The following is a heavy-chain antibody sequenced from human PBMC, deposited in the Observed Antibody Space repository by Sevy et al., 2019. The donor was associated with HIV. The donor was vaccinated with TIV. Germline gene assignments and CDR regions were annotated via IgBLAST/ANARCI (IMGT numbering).Heavy chain of an antibody. D-gene: IGHD3-10*01. V-gene: IGHV3-9*01. CDR3: ARGGYYGYSGLDY. Sequence: GGSLRLSCAASGFNFDNYAMHWVRQVPGKGLEWVSGISWNSGSIGYADSVKGRFTISRDNAKNSLYLQMNSLRAEDTAVYYCARGGYYGYSGLDYWGQGTLVTVSS. CDR1: GFNFDNYA. J-gene: IGHJ4*02. CDR2: ISWNSGSI.